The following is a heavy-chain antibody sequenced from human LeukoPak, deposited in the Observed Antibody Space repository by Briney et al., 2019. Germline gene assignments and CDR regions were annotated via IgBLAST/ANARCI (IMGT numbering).Heavy chain of an antibody. D-gene: IGHD4-17*01. Sequence: SVKVSCKASGGTFSGYAISWVRQAPGQGLEWMGGIIPVSGTANYAQNFQGRVTITADESTSTAYMELSSLRSEDKAGYYCARLTRRDFTVTPEDYWGQGTLVTASS. J-gene: IGHJ4*02. CDR2: IIPVSGTA. V-gene: IGHV1-69*01. CDR3: ARLTRRDFTVTPEDY. CDR1: GGTFSGYA.